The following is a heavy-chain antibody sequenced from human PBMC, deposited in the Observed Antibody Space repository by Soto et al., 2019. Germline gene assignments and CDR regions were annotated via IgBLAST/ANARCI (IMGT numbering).Heavy chain of an antibody. CDR3: ASGGSGFYFAY. J-gene: IGHJ4*02. D-gene: IGHD3-16*01. CDR1: GFTFSSYA. CDR2: FSSNGGIT. V-gene: IGHV3-64*01. Sequence: EVQLVASGGGLVQPGGSLRLSCAASGFTFSSYAMHWVRHAPGKGLEYVSAFSSNGGITYYANSVKGRFTISRDNSKNTLYLQMGSLRAEDMAVYYCASGGSGFYFAYWGQGTLVTVSS.